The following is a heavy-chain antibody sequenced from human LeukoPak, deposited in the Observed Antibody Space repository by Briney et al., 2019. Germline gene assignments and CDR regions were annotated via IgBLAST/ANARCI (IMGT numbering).Heavy chain of an antibody. CDR2: ISSSSSYI. CDR1: GFTFSSYS. J-gene: IGHJ4*02. Sequence: GGSLRLSCAASGFTFSSYSMNWVRQAPGKGLEWVSSISSSSSYIYYADSVKGRFTISRDNAKNSLYLQMNSLRAEDTAVYYCARDPSSYNSSWPYYFDYWGQGTLVTVSS. D-gene: IGHD6-13*01. CDR3: ARDPSSYNSSWPYYFDY. V-gene: IGHV3-21*01.